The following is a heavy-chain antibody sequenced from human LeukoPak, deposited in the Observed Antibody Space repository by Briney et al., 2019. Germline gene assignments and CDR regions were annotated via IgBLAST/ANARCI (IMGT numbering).Heavy chain of an antibody. J-gene: IGHJ5*02. CDR2: IYSGGST. CDR3: ARWTWGLWFGSSA. V-gene: IGHV3-66*01. CDR1: GFTVSSNY. D-gene: IGHD3-10*01. Sequence: GGSLRLSCAASGFTVSSNYMSWVRQAPGKGLEWVSVIYSGGSTYYADSVKGRFTISRDNSKNTLYLQMNSLRAEDTAVYYCARWTWGLWFGSSAWGQGTLVTVSS.